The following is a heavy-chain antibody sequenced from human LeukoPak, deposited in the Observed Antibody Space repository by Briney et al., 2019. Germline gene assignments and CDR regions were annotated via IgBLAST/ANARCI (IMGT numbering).Heavy chain of an antibody. D-gene: IGHD6-13*01. CDR1: GYTFSNYG. Sequence: ASVKVSCKASGYTFSNYGISWVRQAPGQGLEWMGWISAYNGDTNYAQKLQGRVTMTTDTSTSTAYMELRSLRSEDTAVYYCARDLAYIAAAGTSPGYWGQGTLVTVSS. CDR3: ARDLAYIAAAGTSPGY. J-gene: IGHJ4*02. V-gene: IGHV1-18*01. CDR2: ISAYNGDT.